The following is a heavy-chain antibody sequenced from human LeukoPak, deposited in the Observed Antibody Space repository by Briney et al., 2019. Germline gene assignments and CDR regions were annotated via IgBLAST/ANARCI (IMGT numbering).Heavy chain of an antibody. Sequence: SETLSLTCTVSGDSISSYYWSWIRQPPGKGLEWIGYIHYSGTTNYNPSLRSRVTISIDTSRNQFSLKLSSVTAADTAVYYCARVLRASLCLPLDSWGQGTLVTVSS. CDR2: IHYSGTT. CDR1: GDSISSYY. D-gene: IGHD3-16*01. CDR3: ARVLRASLCLPLDS. V-gene: IGHV4-59*08. J-gene: IGHJ4*02.